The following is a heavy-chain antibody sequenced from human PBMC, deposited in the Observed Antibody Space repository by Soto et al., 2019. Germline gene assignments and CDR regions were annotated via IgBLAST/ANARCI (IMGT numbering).Heavy chain of an antibody. CDR2: INPNNGGT. D-gene: IGHD6-19*01. V-gene: IGHV1-2*02. CDR3: ARGSSSGWSGGYNWFDP. Sequence: VASVKVSCKASGYTFTDYYMHWVRQAPGQGLEWMGWINPNNGGTNYAQKFQGRVTMTRDTSISTAYMELSSLRSDDTAMFYCARGSSSGWSGGYNWFDPWGQGTLVTVSS. J-gene: IGHJ5*02. CDR1: GYTFTDYY.